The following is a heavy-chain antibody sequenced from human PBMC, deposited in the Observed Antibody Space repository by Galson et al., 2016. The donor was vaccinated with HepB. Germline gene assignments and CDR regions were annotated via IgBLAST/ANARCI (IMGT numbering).Heavy chain of an antibody. V-gene: IGHV4-34*01. CDR2: INHSGST. CDR1: GGSFSGYY. Sequence: SETLSLTCAVYGGSFSGYYWSWIRQPPGKGLEWIGEINHSGSTNYNPSLKSRVTISVDTSKNQFSLKLSSVTAADTAVYYCARDQPTPGPSDAFDIWGHGTVVTVSS. CDR3: ARDQPTPGPSDAFDI. J-gene: IGHJ3*02. D-gene: IGHD1-14*01.